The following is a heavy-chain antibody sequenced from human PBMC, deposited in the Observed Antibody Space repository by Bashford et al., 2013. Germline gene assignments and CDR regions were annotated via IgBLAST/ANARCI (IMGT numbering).Heavy chain of an antibody. V-gene: IGHV1-2*02. Sequence: VASVKVSCKASGYTFTGHYMHWVRQAPGQGLEYMGWINANSGDTIYAQKFQGRVTMTEDTSTDTAYMELSSLRSEDTAVYYCATVEYSSSSGVDYFDYWGQGTLVTVSS. J-gene: IGHJ4*02. CDR3: ATVEYSSSSGVDYFDY. D-gene: IGHD6-6*01. CDR1: GYTFTGHY. CDR2: INANSGDT.